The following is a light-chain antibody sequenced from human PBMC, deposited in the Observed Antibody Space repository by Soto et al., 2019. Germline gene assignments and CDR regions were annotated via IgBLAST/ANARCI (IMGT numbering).Light chain of an antibody. J-gene: IGKJ5*01. CDR3: QQRSNWPTT. CDR1: QSVRKY. CDR2: DAS. V-gene: IGKV3-11*01. Sequence: EIVLTQSPATLSLSPGERATLSCRTSQSVRKYFAWYQQKPGRAPRLLIYDASSRATGIPARFIGSGSGTDFTLTISSLEPEDFAIYYCQQRSNWPTTFGQGTRLEIK.